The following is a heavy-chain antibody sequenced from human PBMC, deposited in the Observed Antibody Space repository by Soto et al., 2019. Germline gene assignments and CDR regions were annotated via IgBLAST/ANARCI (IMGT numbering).Heavy chain of an antibody. D-gene: IGHD2-21*01. CDR1: GFTFSSYA. J-gene: IGHJ5*02. CDR2: ISYDGSNK. Sequence: GGSLRLSCAASGFTFSSYAMHWVRQAPGKGLEWVAVISYDGSNKYYADSVKGRFTISRDNSKNTLYLQMNSLRAEDMAVYYCARDLVEMATIPLDPWGQGTLVTVSS. V-gene: IGHV3-30-3*01. CDR3: ARDLVEMATIPLDP.